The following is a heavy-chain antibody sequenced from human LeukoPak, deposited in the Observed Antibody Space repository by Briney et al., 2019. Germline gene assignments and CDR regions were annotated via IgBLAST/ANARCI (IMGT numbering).Heavy chain of an antibody. CDR1: GFTVSNNY. V-gene: IGHV3-66*01. CDR2: IYSGGST. CDR3: AKDRVYEQWLTFDY. Sequence: GGSLRLSCAASGFTVSNNYMRWVRQAPGKGLEWVSLIYSGGSTYYADSVKGRFIISRDNSKNTLYLQMNSLRAEDTAVYYCAKDRVYEQWLTFDYWGQGTLVTVPS. D-gene: IGHD6-19*01. J-gene: IGHJ4*02.